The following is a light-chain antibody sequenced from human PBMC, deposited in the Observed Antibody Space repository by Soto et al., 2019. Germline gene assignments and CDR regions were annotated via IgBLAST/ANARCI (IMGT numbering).Light chain of an antibody. CDR2: NNN. J-gene: IGLJ2*01. V-gene: IGLV1-44*01. CDR1: SSDIGSNT. Sequence: QSVLTQPPSASGTPGQRVTISCSGGSSDIGSNTVNWYQQVPGTAPKLLNYNNNQRASGIPDRFSGSRSGTSASLAISGLQSEDEGDYYCAACDGTLNGVLFGGGTQLTVL. CDR3: AACDGTLNGVL.